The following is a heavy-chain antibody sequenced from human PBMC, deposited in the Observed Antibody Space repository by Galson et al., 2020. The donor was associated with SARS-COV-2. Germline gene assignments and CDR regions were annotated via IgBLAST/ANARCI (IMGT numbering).Heavy chain of an antibody. J-gene: IGHJ4*02. Sequence: GESLKISCAASGFTLDDYAMHWVRQVPGKGLEWVCLVSSDGTSTSYGDSVKGRFTISRDSSRNSLYLQMNTLRTDDTAFYYCARDYSSGYYWGYLDYWGQGILVTVSS. V-gene: IGHV3-43D*04. D-gene: IGHD3-22*01. CDR1: GFTLDDYA. CDR2: VSSDGTST. CDR3: ARDYSSGYYWGYLDY.